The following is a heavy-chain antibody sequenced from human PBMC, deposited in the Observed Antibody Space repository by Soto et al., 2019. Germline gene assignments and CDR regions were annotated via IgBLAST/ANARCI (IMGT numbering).Heavy chain of an antibody. CDR2: ISGGGHNT. Sequence: EVQLLESGGGLVQPGGSLRLTCAASGFTFSSYAISWIRLSPGKGLEWVSVISGGGHNTYYTPSVKGRFTISRDDFKNTLYLQMNSLRTEDSAMYYCAKLRDFVVLPAGILDYWGPGTLVPVSS. D-gene: IGHD2-8*01. J-gene: IGHJ4*02. CDR3: AKLRDFVVLPAGILDY. CDR1: GFTFSSYA. V-gene: IGHV3-23*01.